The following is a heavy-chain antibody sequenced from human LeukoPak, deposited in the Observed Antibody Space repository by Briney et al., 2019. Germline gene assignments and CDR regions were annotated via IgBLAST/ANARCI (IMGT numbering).Heavy chain of an antibody. J-gene: IGHJ4*02. CDR1: GGSISSGSYY. CDR2: IYTSEST. CDR3: ARERINVGFGSMVRGFPDY. Sequence: SETLSLTCTVSGGSISSGSYYWSWIRQPAGKGLEWIGRIYTSESTNYYPSLKSRVTISVDTSKNQFSLKLSSVTAADTAVYYCARERINVGFGSMVRGFPDYWGQGTLVTVSS. D-gene: IGHD3-10*01. V-gene: IGHV4-61*02.